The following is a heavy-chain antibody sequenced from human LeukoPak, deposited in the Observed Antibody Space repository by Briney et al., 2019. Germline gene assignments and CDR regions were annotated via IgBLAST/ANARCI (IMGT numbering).Heavy chain of an antibody. CDR3: ARSFKEGFYYGMDV. Sequence: ASVKVSCKASGYTFTSYDINWVRQATGQGLEWMGWMNPNSGNTGYAQKFQGRVTMTRNTSISTAYMELSSLRSEDTAVYYCARSFKEGFYYGMDVWGQGTTVTVSS. J-gene: IGHJ6*02. CDR1: GYTFTSYD. CDR2: MNPNSGNT. V-gene: IGHV1-8*01.